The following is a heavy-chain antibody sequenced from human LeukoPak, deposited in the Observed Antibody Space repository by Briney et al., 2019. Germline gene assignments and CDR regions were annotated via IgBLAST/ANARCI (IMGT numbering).Heavy chain of an antibody. J-gene: IGHJ4*02. D-gene: IGHD2-15*01. CDR2: MSSRGSTI. CDR1: GFTFSIYE. Sequence: PGGSLRLSCAASGFTFSIYEMSWVRQAPGMGLEWPSYMSSRGSTISYADSVKGRFTISRDNAKNSLFLQMNSLRAEDTAVYYCARARTPDYWGQGTLVTVSS. V-gene: IGHV3-48*03. CDR3: ARARTPDY.